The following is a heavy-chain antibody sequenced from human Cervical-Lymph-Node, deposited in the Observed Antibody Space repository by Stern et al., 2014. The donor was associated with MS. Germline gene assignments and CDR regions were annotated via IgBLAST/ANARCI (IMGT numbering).Heavy chain of an antibody. V-gene: IGHV1-69*01. CDR2: IIPILSTV. J-gene: IGHJ6*02. D-gene: IGHD1-26*01. CDR1: GGTISSNV. CDR3: ARAWGASDFYGMDV. Sequence: VQLVESGAEVKKPGSSVKVSCKASGGTISSNVISWVRQAPGQGLEWIGGIIPILSTVHYAQKFQGRVTITADASTSTAYMELTSLRSEDTAVYYCARAWGASDFYGMDVWGQGTTVTVSS.